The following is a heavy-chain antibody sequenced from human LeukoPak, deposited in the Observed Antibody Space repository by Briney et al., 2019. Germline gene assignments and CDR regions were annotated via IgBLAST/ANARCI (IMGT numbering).Heavy chain of an antibody. J-gene: IGHJ4*02. V-gene: IGHV4-59*01. CDR3: ARGHGTYVDY. CDR1: GGSISSYC. D-gene: IGHD1-7*01. CDR2: IYYSGST. Sequence: TSETLSLTCTVSGGSISSYCWSWIRQPPGKGLEWIGYIYYSGSTNYNPSLKSRVTISVDTSKNQFSLKLSSVTAADTAVYYCARGHGTYVDYWGQGTLVTVSS.